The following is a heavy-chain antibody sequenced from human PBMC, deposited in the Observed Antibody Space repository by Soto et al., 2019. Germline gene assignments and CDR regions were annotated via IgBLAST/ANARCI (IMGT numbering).Heavy chain of an antibody. CDR3: ANEGSSGWYFFDY. Sequence: EVQLLDSGGGLVQPGGSLRLSCAASGFTFSSYAMSWVRQSPGKGLEWVSTISGSGGSAYYADSMKGRLTISRDNSKNTVFLEMNSRRAEDTAVYYRANEGSSGWYFFDYCVHGTLVTVSS. V-gene: IGHV3-23*01. D-gene: IGHD6-19*01. CDR1: GFTFSSYA. CDR2: ISGSGGSA. J-gene: IGHJ4*01.